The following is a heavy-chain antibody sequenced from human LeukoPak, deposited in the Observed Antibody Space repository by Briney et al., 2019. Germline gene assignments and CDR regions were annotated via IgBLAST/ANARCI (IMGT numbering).Heavy chain of an antibody. Sequence: HPGGSLRLSCAASGLTFSSYSMNWVRQAPGKGLEWVSYISSSSSSNIYYADSVKGRFTISRDNAKNSLYLQMNSLRAEDTAVYYCARSSGWYGRSYFDYWGQGTLVTVSS. V-gene: IGHV3-48*04. CDR2: ISSSSSSNI. CDR3: ARSSGWYGRSYFDY. D-gene: IGHD6-19*01. CDR1: GLTFSSYS. J-gene: IGHJ4*02.